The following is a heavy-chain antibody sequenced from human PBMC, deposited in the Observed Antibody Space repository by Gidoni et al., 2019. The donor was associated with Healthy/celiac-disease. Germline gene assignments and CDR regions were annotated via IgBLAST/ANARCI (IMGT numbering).Heavy chain of an antibody. CDR3: ARQRKRGYYDYY. CDR1: GGSISSSSYY. D-gene: IGHD3-22*01. V-gene: IGHV4-39*01. CDR2: IYYSGST. J-gene: IGHJ4*02. Sequence: QLQLQESGPGLVKPSETLSLTCTVSGGSISSSSYYWGWIRQPPGKGLEWIGSIYYSGSTYYNPSLKSRVTISVDTSKNQFSLKLSSVTAADTAVYYCARQRKRGYYDYYWGQGTLVTVSS.